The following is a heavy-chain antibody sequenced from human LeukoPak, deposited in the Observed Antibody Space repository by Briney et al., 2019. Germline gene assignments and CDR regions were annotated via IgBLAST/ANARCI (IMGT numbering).Heavy chain of an antibody. V-gene: IGHV3-74*01. Sequence: GGSLRPSCAASGFTFSSYWMHWVRQAPGKGLLWVSHINSDGSSTTYADSVKGRFTISRDNAKDTLYLQMNSLRAEDTAVYYCASSYGSGSHGAPGYWGQGTLVTVSS. CDR3: ASSYGSGSHGAPGY. J-gene: IGHJ4*02. CDR2: INSDGSST. CDR1: GFTFSSYW. D-gene: IGHD3-10*01.